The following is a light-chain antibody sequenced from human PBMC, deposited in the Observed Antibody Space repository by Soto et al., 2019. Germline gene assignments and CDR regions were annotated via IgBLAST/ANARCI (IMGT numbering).Light chain of an antibody. CDR2: GAS. Sequence: EIVMTQSPASLSVSPGDGATLSCWASQSVASNVAWYQQRPGQGPRLLIHGASTRAAGVPARFGGSGSGTDFTLTISSLQSEDFAVYYGQQYHNWPPQYTFGQGTKLQIK. J-gene: IGKJ2*01. CDR1: QSVASN. CDR3: QQYHNWPPQYT. V-gene: IGKV3-15*01.